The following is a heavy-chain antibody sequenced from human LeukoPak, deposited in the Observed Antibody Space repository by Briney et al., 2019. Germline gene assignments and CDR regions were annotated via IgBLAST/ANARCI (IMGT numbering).Heavy chain of an antibody. Sequence: PGGSLRLSCAASGFTFDDYGMSWVRQAPGKGLEWVSGINWNGGSTGYADSVKGRFTISRDNAKNSLYLQMNSLRAEDTAVYYCVRVGWFGSKGALHDAFDFWGQGTMVTVSS. CDR1: GFTFDDYG. V-gene: IGHV3-20*04. D-gene: IGHD3-10*01. J-gene: IGHJ3*01. CDR2: INWNGGST. CDR3: VRVGWFGSKGALHDAFDF.